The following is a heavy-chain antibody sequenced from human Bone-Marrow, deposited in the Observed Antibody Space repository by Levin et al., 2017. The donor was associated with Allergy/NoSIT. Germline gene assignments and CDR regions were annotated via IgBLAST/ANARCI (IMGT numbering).Heavy chain of an antibody. CDR1: GGSITNNNW. V-gene: IGHV4-4*02. CDR3: ARDRVEVRHQGLHDGIDV. Sequence: SETLSLTCYVSGGSITNNNWRTWVRQSPGKGLEWIGEIYHVGSTNYNPSLKSRVTMSVDKSKNPFYLKVRSVTAADAAVYYCARDRVEVRHQGLHDGIDVWGPGITVTGAS. J-gene: IGHJ6*02. CDR2: IYHVGST. D-gene: IGHD2-15*01.